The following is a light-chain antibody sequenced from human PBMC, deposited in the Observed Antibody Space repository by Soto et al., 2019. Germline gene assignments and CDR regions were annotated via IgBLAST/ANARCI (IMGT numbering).Light chain of an antibody. J-gene: IGLJ1*01. CDR3: SSYTSSSTL. CDR1: SSDVGGYNY. V-gene: IGLV2-14*01. Sequence: QSVLTQPASVSGSPGQSITISCTGTSSDVGGYNYVSWYQQHPGKAPKLMIYAVTDRPSGVSSRFSGSKSGNTASLTIPGLQAEDEADYYCSSYTSSSTLFGTGTKVTV. CDR2: AVT.